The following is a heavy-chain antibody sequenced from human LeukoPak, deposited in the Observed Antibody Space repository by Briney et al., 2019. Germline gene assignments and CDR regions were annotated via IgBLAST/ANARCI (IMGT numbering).Heavy chain of an antibody. Sequence: SETLSLTCAVSGGSISSSNWWSWVRQPPGKGLEWIGEIYHSGSTNYNPSLKSRVTISVDKSKNQFSLKLSSVTAADTAVYYCARLVYYYDSSGYYYVVGAFDIWGQGTMVTVSS. CDR2: IYHSGST. CDR1: GGSISSSNW. V-gene: IGHV4-4*02. J-gene: IGHJ3*02. D-gene: IGHD3-22*01. CDR3: ARLVYYYDSSGYYYVVGAFDI.